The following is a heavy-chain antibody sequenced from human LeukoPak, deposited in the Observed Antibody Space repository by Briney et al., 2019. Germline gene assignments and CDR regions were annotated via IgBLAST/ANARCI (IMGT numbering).Heavy chain of an antibody. CDR1: GASISSYY. D-gene: IGHD6-13*01. CDR3: ARGQQWFDP. V-gene: IGHV4-59*08. Sequence: PSETLSLTCTVSGASISSYYWSWIRQPPGKGLEWIGYISSRGSTKYNPSLKSRLTISVDTSKNQFSLKLTSVTAADTAVYYCARGQQWFDPWGQGTLVTVSS. CDR2: ISSRGST. J-gene: IGHJ5*02.